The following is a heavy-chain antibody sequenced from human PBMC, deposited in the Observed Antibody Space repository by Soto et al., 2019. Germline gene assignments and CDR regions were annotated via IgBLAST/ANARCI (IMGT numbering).Heavy chain of an antibody. V-gene: IGHV1-46*01. CDR2: INPSGGST. D-gene: IGHD3-22*01. CDR1: GYTFTSYY. J-gene: IGHJ4*02. CDR3: ARELLKRYYYDSSGYHPSRVPGDFDY. Sequence: ASVKVSCKASGYTFTSYYMHWVRQAPGQGLEWMGIINPSGGSTSYAQKFQGRVTMTRDTSTSTVYMELSSLRSEDTAVYYCARELLKRYYYDSSGYHPSRVPGDFDYWGQGTLVTVSS.